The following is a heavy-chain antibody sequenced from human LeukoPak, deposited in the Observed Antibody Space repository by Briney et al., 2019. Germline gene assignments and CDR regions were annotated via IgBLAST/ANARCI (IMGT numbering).Heavy chain of an antibody. J-gene: IGHJ5*02. CDR3: ARDPSGYDDWFDP. CDR2: IYHSGST. Sequence: PSETLSLTCAVSGGSISSSDWWSWVRQPPGKGLEWIGEIYHSGSTNYNPSLKSRVTISVDKSKNQFSLKLSSVTAADTAMYYCARDPSGYDDWFDPWGQGTLVTVSS. CDR1: GGSISSSDW. V-gene: IGHV4-4*02. D-gene: IGHD5-12*01.